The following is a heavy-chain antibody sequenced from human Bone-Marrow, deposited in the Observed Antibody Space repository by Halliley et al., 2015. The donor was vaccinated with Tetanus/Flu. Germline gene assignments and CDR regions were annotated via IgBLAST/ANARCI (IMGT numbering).Heavy chain of an antibody. D-gene: IGHD2-21*02. CDR3: ARDLAYGVTFDY. Sequence: LEWVAVISYDGINKYYADSVKGRFTISRDNSKNPLYLLMNSLRPEDTAVYYCARDLAYGVTFDYWGQGTLVTVSS. J-gene: IGHJ4*02. V-gene: IGHV3-30-3*01. CDR2: ISYDGINK.